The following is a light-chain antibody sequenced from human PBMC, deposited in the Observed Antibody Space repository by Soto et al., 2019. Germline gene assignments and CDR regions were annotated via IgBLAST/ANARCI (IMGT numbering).Light chain of an antibody. CDR1: QGISNA. V-gene: IGKV1-13*02. CDR2: DAS. J-gene: IGKJ4*01. CDR3: LYSGSCPLT. Sequence: AIQLTQSPSSLSASVGDSVTITCRASQGISNALAWYQQRPGKAPQLLIFDASNLESGVPSRFSGSGSGTEFTLTISTLQPEDFSTYYCLYSGSCPLTFGGGTKVE.